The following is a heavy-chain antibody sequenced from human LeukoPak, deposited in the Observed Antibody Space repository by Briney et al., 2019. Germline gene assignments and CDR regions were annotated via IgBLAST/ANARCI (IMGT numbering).Heavy chain of an antibody. CDR2: IIPILGIA. CDR1: GGTFSSYA. Sequence: SVKVSCKASGGTFSSYAISWVRQAPGQGLEWMGRIIPILGIANYAQKFQGRVTITADNSTSTAYMELSSLRSEDTAVYYCARGNNQLEMATIEGLSYWGQGTLVTVSS. V-gene: IGHV1-69*04. D-gene: IGHD5-24*01. CDR3: ARGNNQLEMATIEGLSY. J-gene: IGHJ4*02.